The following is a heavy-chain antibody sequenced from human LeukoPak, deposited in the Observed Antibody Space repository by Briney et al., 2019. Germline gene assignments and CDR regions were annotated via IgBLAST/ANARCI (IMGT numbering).Heavy chain of an antibody. J-gene: IGHJ6*04. CDR1: GFTFGSYR. Sequence: GGSLRLSCAASGFTFGSYRMNWVRQAPGKGLEWVSYISSSGSTIYYADSVKGRFTISRDNAKSSLYLQMNSLRAEDTAVYYCAELGITMIGGVWGKGTTVTISS. D-gene: IGHD3-10*02. V-gene: IGHV3-48*04. CDR3: AELGITMIGGV. CDR2: ISSSGSTI.